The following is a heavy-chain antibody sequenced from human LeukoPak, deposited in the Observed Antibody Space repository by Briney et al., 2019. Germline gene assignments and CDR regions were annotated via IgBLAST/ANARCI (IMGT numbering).Heavy chain of an antibody. J-gene: IGHJ2*01. CDR1: GFTFGDHA. CDR3: TRGGYGDYWYFDL. D-gene: IGHD4-17*01. Sequence: QTGGSLRLSCTASGFTFGDHAMSWVRQAPGKGLEWVGFIRSKAYGGTTEYAASVKGRFTISRDDSKSIAYLQMNSLKTEDTAVYYCTRGGYGDYWYFDLWGRGTLVTVSS. V-gene: IGHV3-49*04. CDR2: IRSKAYGGTT.